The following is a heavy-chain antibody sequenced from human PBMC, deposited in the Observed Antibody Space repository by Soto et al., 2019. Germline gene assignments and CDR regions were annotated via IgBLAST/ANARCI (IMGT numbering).Heavy chain of an antibody. CDR1: GFTFSSYG. CDR3: VKDGCYYDSSGYLGGWYFDL. Sequence: QVQLVESGGGVVQPGRSLRLSCAASGFTFSSYGMHWVRQAPGKGLEWVAVISHDGSNKYYADSVKGRVTISRDNSKNTVYLQIENVRAEGRAVGYSVKDGCYYDSSGYLGGWYFDLLGRGTLVTVFS. J-gene: IGHJ2*01. D-gene: IGHD3-22*01. V-gene: IGHV3-30*18. CDR2: ISHDGSNK.